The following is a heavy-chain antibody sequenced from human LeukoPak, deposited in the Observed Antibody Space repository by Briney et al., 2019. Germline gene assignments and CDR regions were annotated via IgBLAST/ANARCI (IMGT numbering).Heavy chain of an antibody. CDR2: IKQDGSEK. CDR3: TRDRWYYGSGSYSNFDY. CDR1: EYSLGSYW. J-gene: IGHJ4*02. V-gene: IGHV3-7*01. Sequence: QSGGSLRLSCAASEYSLGSYWMSWVRQAPGKGLEWVANIKQDGSEKYYVDSVKGRFTISRDNAKNSLYLQMNNLRAEDTAVYYCTRDRWYYGSGSYSNFDYWGQGTLVTVSS. D-gene: IGHD3-10*01.